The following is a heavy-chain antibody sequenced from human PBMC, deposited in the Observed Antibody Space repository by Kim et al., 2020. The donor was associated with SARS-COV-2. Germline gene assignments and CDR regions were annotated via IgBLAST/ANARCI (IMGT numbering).Heavy chain of an antibody. CDR3: ARGWNDGHDH. CDR1: GFTFTSYT. CDR2: ISESSTYI. Sequence: GGSLRLSCAASGFTFTSYTMNWVRQAPGAGLEWVSSISESSTYIYYADSVKGRFTISRDNAERSLYLLMNSLRAEDTAVYYCARGWNDGHDHWGQGTLVT. J-gene: IGHJ5*02. V-gene: IGHV3-21*01. D-gene: IGHD1-1*01.